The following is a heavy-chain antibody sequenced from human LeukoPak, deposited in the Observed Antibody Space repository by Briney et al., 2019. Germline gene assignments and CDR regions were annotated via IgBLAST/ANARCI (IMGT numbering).Heavy chain of an antibody. CDR3: ARDREPGTSASRFDY. D-gene: IGHD2-8*02. Sequence: PGGSLRLSCVPSGFSFSNYAMSWVRQAPGKGLEWVSSISGSGGSTHYVDSVKGRFTISRDKTKNTLYLQMNSLRAEDTAVYYCARDREPGTSASRFDYWGQGTLVTVSS. CDR2: ISGSGGST. V-gene: IGHV3-23*01. J-gene: IGHJ4*02. CDR1: GFSFSNYA.